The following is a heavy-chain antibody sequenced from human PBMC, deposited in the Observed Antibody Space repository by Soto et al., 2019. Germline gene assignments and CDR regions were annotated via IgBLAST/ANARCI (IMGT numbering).Heavy chain of an antibody. D-gene: IGHD5-12*01. CDR1: GFTFNNFP. J-gene: IGHJ4*02. CDR3: AEGGFYDGFDY. Sequence: GGSLRLSCAASGFTFNNFPMSWVRQAPGKGLERVSSITKNSDRTFYAASVKGRFTISRDNSRNAVFLQLNSLRGEDTALYYCAEGGFYDGFDYWGQGTLVTVSS. CDR2: ITKNSDRT. V-gene: IGHV3-23*01.